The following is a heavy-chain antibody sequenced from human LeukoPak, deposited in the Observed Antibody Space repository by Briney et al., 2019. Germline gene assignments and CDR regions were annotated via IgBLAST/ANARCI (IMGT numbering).Heavy chain of an antibody. CDR2: IKQDGGET. CDR1: GFTFSSYW. V-gene: IGHV3-7*01. Sequence: GGSLRLSCVASGFTFSSYWMSWVRQAPGKGLEWVANIKQDGGETFYVDSVKGRFTISRDNAKNSLYLQMNSMRAGDTAVYYVGRGPFWFGELSHWFDPWGQGTLVTVSS. D-gene: IGHD3-10*01. CDR3: GRGPFWFGELSHWFDP. J-gene: IGHJ5*02.